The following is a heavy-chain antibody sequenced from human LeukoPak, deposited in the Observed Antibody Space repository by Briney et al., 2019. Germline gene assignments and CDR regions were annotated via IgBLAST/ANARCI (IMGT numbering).Heavy chain of an antibody. D-gene: IGHD6-6*01. CDR3: ARHGGLDSSFSIDWFDP. Sequence: GESLKISCKGSGYSFTSYWIGWVRQMPGKGLEWMGIVYPGDSDTRYSPSFQGQVTISADKSINTAYLQWSSLKASDTAMYYCARHGGLDSSFSIDWFDPWGQGTLVTVSS. J-gene: IGHJ5*02. CDR2: VYPGDSDT. V-gene: IGHV5-51*01. CDR1: GYSFTSYW.